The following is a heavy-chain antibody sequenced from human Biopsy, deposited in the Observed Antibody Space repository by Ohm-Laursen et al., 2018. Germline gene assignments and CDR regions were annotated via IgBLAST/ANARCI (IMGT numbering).Heavy chain of an antibody. CDR1: GGSISGNY. V-gene: IGHV4-59*12. CDR3: ARHFYDNFGPTPFDAFDL. Sequence: GTLSLTCYVSGGSISGNYWSWIRQPPGKGLEWIGYINDNGNTNYNPSLKSRVTISVDTSMNQFSLKLKSVTAADTALYFCARHFYDNFGPTPFDAFDLWGQGTLVTVSA. CDR2: INDNGNT. J-gene: IGHJ3*01. D-gene: IGHD3-22*01.